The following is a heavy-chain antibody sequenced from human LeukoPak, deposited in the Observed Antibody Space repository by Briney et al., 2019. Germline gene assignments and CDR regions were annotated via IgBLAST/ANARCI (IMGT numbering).Heavy chain of an antibody. V-gene: IGHV4-34*01. CDR3: ARGSRLWFGELTYYFDY. J-gene: IGHJ4*02. CDR1: GGSFSGYY. D-gene: IGHD3-10*01. Sequence: SETLSLTCAVYGGSFSGYYWSWIRQPPGKGLEWIGEINHSESTNYNPSLKSRVTISVDTSKNQFSLKLSSVTAADTAVYYCARGSRLWFGELTYYFDYWGQGTLVTVSS. CDR2: INHSEST.